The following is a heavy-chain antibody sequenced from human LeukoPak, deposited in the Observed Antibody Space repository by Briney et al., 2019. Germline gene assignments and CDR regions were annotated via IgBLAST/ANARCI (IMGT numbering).Heavy chain of an antibody. CDR1: GFTFDDYA. CDR2: ISWNSGSI. V-gene: IGHV3-9*01. CDR3: AKGRWYYYDSSGYSRDNWFDP. J-gene: IGHJ5*02. Sequence: GRSLRLSCAASGFTFDDYAMHWVRHAPGKGLEWVSGISWNSGSIGYADSVKGRFTISRDNAKNSLYLQMNSLRAEDTALYYCAKGRWYYYDSSGYSRDNWFDPWGQGTLVTVSS. D-gene: IGHD3-22*01.